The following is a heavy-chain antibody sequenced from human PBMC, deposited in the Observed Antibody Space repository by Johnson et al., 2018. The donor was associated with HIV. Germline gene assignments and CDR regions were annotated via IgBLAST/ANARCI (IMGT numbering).Heavy chain of an antibody. V-gene: IGHV3-33*06. Sequence: QVQLVESGGGVVQPGRSLRLSCAASGFTFSSYGMHWVRQAPGKGLEWVAVIWYDGSNKYYADSVKGRFTISRDNSKNTLYLQMNSRRAEDTAVYYCAKDTPLFAFDIWGQGTMVTVSS. CDR3: AKDTPLFAFDI. J-gene: IGHJ3*02. CDR2: IWYDGSNK. CDR1: GFTFSSYG.